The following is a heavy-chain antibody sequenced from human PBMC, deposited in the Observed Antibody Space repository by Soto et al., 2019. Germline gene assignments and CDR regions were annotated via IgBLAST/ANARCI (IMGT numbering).Heavy chain of an antibody. CDR2: ISAYNGNT. CDR1: GYTFTSYG. V-gene: IGHV1-18*01. CDR3: ARDLEGGYSYGINWFDP. D-gene: IGHD5-18*01. Sequence: QVQLVQSGAEVKKPGASVKVSCKASGYTFTSYGISWVRQAPGQGLEWMGWISAYNGNTNYAQKLQGRVTMTTDTSTSTAYMELRSLRSDATAVYYCARDLEGGYSYGINWFDPWGQGTLVTVSS. J-gene: IGHJ5*02.